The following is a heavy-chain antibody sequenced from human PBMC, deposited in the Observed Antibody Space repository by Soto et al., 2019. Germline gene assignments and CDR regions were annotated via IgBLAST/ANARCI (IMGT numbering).Heavy chain of an antibody. J-gene: IGHJ5*02. CDR2: INRSGST. D-gene: IGHD7-27*01. CDR3: ARPLGWFDP. CDR1: GGSFSGYY. Sequence: PSETLSLTCAVYGGSFSGYYWSWIRQPPGKGLEWIGEINRSGSTNYNPSLKSRVTISVDTSKNQFSLKLSSVTAADTAVYYCARPLGWFDPWGQGTLVTVSS. V-gene: IGHV4-34*01.